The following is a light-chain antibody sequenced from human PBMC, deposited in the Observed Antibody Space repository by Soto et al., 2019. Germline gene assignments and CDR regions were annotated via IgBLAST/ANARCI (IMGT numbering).Light chain of an antibody. V-gene: IGLV2-14*03. Sequence: QSVLTQPASVSGSPGQSITISCTGTSSDVGGYNDVSWYHHHPGKAPKLMIFDVSNRPSGVSNRFSGSKSGNTASLTIPGLQPEDEADYYCSSYTTSNTRQIVFGTGTKVTVL. CDR1: SSDVGGYND. CDR3: SSYTTSNTRQIV. CDR2: DVS. J-gene: IGLJ1*01.